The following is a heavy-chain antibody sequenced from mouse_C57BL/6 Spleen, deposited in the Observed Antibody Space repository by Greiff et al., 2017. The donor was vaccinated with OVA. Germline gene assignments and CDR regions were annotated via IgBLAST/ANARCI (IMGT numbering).Heavy chain of an antibody. CDR1: GYTFTSYW. D-gene: IGHD2-1*01. J-gene: IGHJ4*01. CDR2: INPSNGGT. Sequence: QVQLQQSGTELVKPGASVKLSCKASGYTFTSYWMHWVKQRPGQGLEWIGNINPSNGGTNYNEKFKSKATLTVDKSSSTAYMQLSSLTSEDSAVYYCARPFYGNYYAMDYWGQGTSVTVSS. V-gene: IGHV1-53*01. CDR3: ARPFYGNYYAMDY.